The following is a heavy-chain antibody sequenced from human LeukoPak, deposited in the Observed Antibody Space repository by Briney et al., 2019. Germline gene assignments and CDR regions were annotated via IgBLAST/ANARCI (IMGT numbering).Heavy chain of an antibody. CDR2: IISSGAIT. V-gene: IGHV3-23*01. CDR1: GFTFSNYA. D-gene: IGHD5-12*01. J-gene: IGHJ4*02. Sequence: GGSLRLSCAASGFTFSNYAMTWVRQAPGKGLEWVSSIISSGAITYHADSVKGRITISRDNSKNTLYLQMNSLRAEDTAVYYCARRVATYYFDYWGQGTLVTVSS. CDR3: ARRVATYYFDY.